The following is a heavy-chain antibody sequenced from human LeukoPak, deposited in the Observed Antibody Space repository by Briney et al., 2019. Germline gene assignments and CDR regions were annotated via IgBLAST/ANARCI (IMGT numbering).Heavy chain of an antibody. D-gene: IGHD6-13*01. CDR2: IYSSGST. V-gene: IGHV4-4*07. CDR3: ARRAAAGHYYYMDV. Sequence: SETLSLTCTVSGGSISSYSWSWIRQPAGKGLEWIGRIYSSGSTNYNPSLKSRVTMSVDTSKNQFSLKLSSVTAADTAVYYCARRAAAGHYYYMDVWGKGTTVTISS. J-gene: IGHJ6*03. CDR1: GGSISSYS.